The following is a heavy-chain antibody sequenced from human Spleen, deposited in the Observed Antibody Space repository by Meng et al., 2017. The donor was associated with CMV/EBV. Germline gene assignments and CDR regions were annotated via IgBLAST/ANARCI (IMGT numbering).Heavy chain of an antibody. CDR2: ISPSSSAI. J-gene: IGHJ4*02. D-gene: IGHD5/OR15-5a*01. Sequence: GGSLRLSCAASGFSFSHYAMSWIRQAPGKGLEWLSYISPSSSAIFYADSVKGRFTISRDNAQNSLWLQMHSLRAEDTAMYYCARLYTTYRLPPGYSDYWGQGALVTVSS. CDR3: ARLYTTYRLPPGYSDY. CDR1: GFSFSHYA. V-gene: IGHV3-11*01.